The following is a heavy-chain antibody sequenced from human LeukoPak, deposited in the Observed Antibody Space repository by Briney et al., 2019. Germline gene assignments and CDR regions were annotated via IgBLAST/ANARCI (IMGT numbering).Heavy chain of an antibody. CDR1: GGSISSYY. J-gene: IGHJ2*01. CDR3: ARDRGIAAVGFLGWYSDL. V-gene: IGHV4-59*01. D-gene: IGHD6-13*01. Sequence: PSETLSLTCTVSGGSISSYYWSWIRQPPGKGLEWIGYIHYSGNTNYNPSLKSRVTMSVDTSKKQFSQKLITINTADTAVYYCARDRGIAAVGFLGWYSDLWGRGTLVTVSS. CDR2: IHYSGNT.